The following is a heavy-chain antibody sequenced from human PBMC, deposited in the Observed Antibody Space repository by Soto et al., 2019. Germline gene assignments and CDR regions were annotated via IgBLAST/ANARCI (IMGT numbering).Heavy chain of an antibody. CDR2: INTDGSNT. CDR1: GLTFNRYW. CDR3: AKDGASGSYPPYYYFGMDV. J-gene: IGHJ6*02. D-gene: IGHD1-26*01. V-gene: IGHV3-74*01. Sequence: GGSLRLSCAASGLTFNRYWMHWVRHAPGKGLVWVSHINTDGSNTNYADSVKGRFSISRDNSKNTLRLQMNSLRADDTAVYYCAKDGASGSYPPYYYFGMDVWGQGTTVTVSS.